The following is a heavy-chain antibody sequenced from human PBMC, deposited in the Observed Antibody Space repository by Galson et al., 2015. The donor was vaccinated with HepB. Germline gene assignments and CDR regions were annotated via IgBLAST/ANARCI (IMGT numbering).Heavy chain of an antibody. CDR2: ISYDGSNK. CDR1: GFTFSSYA. D-gene: IGHD3-16*01. V-gene: IGHV3-30*04. J-gene: IGHJ6*02. CDR3: ARGGGEFPPYYGMDV. Sequence: SLRLSCAASGFTFSSYAMHWVRQAPGKGLEWVAVISYDGSNKYYADSVRGRFTISRDNSKNTLYLQMNSLRAEDTAVYYCARGGGEFPPYYGMDVWGQGTTVTVSS.